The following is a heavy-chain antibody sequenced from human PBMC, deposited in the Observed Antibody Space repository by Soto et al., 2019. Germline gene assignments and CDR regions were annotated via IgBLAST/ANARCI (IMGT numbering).Heavy chain of an antibody. V-gene: IGHV3-74*01. CDR3: VRDVDGFDY. CDR1: GFTFSSYW. J-gene: IGHJ4*02. D-gene: IGHD2-15*01. Sequence: GSLRLSCAASGFTFSSYWMHWFRQTPGKGLVWVSRINNDGSGTSYADSVKGRFTISRDNAKNTLYLQMNSLRAEDTAVYYCVRDVDGFDYWGQGALVTVSS. CDR2: INNDGSGT.